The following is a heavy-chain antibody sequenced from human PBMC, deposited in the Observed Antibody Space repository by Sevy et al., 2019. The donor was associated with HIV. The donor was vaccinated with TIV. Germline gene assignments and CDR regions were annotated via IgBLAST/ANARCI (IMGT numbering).Heavy chain of an antibody. D-gene: IGHD3-3*01. J-gene: IGHJ6*03. V-gene: IGHV4-59*01. CDR3: ARGAGSDYDFWSGYYKDYYYYMDV. CDR2: IYYSGST. Sequence: SETLSLTCTVSGGSISSYYWSWIRQPPGKGLEWMGYIYYSGSTNYNPSLKSPFTISVDTSKNQFSLKLSSVTAADTAVYYCARGAGSDYDFWSGYYKDYYYYMDVWGKGTTVTVSS. CDR1: GGSISSYY.